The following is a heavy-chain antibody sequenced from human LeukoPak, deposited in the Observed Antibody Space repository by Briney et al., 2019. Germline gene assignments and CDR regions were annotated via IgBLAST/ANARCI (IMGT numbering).Heavy chain of an antibody. CDR3: ARDSYYYDSSGQTFDY. CDR2: ISAYNDNT. Sequence: ASVKVSCKASRGTFSSYAISWVRQAPGQGLEWMGWISAYNDNTNYAQKLQGRVTMTTDTSTSTAYMELRSLRSDGTAVYYCARDSYYYDSSGQTFDYWGQGTLVTVSS. CDR1: RGTFSSYA. J-gene: IGHJ4*02. D-gene: IGHD3-22*01. V-gene: IGHV1-18*01.